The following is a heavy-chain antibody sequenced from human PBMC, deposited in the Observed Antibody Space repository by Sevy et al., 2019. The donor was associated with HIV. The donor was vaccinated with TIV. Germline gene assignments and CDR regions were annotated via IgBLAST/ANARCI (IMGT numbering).Heavy chain of an antibody. V-gene: IGHV3-64D*06. CDR2: ISRDGVGT. CDR1: GFTFRNYA. CDR3: VKDPDYDFWRGDYGMDV. Sequence: GGTLRLSCSASGFTFRNYAMNWVRQAPGKGLKYVSAISRDGVGTYYADSVRGRSTTSRDNSKNTLYLQMRSLRVEDTAVYYCVKDPDYDFWRGDYGMDVWGQGTTVTVSS. J-gene: IGHJ6*02. D-gene: IGHD3-3*01.